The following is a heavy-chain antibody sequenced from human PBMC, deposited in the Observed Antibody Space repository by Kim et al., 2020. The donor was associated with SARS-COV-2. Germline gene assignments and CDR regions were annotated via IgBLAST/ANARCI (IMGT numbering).Heavy chain of an antibody. D-gene: IGHD6-13*01. V-gene: IGHV3-23*01. CDR1: GFTFSSYA. Sequence: GGSLRLSCAASGFTFSSYAMSWVRQAPGKGLEWVSAISGSGVSTYYADSVKGRFTISRDNSKNTLYLQMNSLRAEDTAVYYCAKDLYSSSWLFDYWGQGTLVTVSS. J-gene: IGHJ4*02. CDR2: ISGSGVST. CDR3: AKDLYSSSWLFDY.